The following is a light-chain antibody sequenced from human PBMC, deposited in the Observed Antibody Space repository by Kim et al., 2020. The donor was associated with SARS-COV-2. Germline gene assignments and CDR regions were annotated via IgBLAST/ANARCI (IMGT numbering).Light chain of an antibody. V-gene: IGLV6-57*02. CDR2: EDN. J-gene: IGLJ1*01. CDR3: QSYDSSRYV. Sequence: LTQPHSVSESPGKTVTISCTGSSGSIASNYVQWYQQRPGSAPTTVIYEDNQRPSGVPDRFSGSIDSSSNSASLTISGLKTEDEADYYCQSYDSSRYVFGTGTKVTVL. CDR1: SGSIASNY.